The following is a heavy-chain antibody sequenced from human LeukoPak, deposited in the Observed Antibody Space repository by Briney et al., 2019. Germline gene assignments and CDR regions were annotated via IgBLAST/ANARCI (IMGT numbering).Heavy chain of an antibody. CDR2: IKQDGSTK. CDR1: GFTFANSW. J-gene: IGHJ4*02. V-gene: IGHV3-7*01. D-gene: IGHD1-26*01. Sequence: GSLRLSCAASGFTFANSWMAWVRQAPGKGLEWVANIKQDGSTKHYADSLKGRFTISRDNPKNSLFLQMNNLRADDTAIYYCTRDTIGSLDYWGQGILVTVAS. CDR3: TRDTIGSLDY.